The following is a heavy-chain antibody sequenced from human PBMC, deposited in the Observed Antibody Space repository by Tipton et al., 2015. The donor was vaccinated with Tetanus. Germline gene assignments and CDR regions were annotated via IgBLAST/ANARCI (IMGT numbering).Heavy chain of an antibody. CDR3: AKGAARYYYDLSLPT. CDR1: DGSLGTFY. D-gene: IGHD3-22*01. CDR2: ISYSGSA. J-gene: IGHJ4*02. Sequence: LRLSCTVSDGSLGTFYWTWIRQPPGRGLEWIGYISYSGSAKYNPSLKSRLTISVDTSRAQFSLKLRSVTAADTAVYYCAKGAARYYYDLSLPTRGQGTLVTVSS. V-gene: IGHV4-59*01.